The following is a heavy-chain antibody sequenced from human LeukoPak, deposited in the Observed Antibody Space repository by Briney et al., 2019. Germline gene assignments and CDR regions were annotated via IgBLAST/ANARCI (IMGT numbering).Heavy chain of an antibody. V-gene: IGHV3-48*04. Sequence: GGPRRLSCAASGFTFTSYSMNWVRQAPGKGLEWVSYISSSSNTIDYADSVKGRFTISRDNAKNSLYLQMNSLRPEDTAVYYCARQSSGWLFDHWGEGTLVTVS. J-gene: IGHJ4*02. CDR1: GFTFTSYS. D-gene: IGHD6-19*01. CDR3: ARQSSGWLFDH. CDR2: ISSSSNTI.